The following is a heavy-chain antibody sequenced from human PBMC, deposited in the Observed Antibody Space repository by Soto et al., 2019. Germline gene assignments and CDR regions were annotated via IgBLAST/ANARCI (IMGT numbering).Heavy chain of an antibody. V-gene: IGHV4-30-4*01. D-gene: IGHD3-10*01. Sequence: SETLSLTCTVSGGSISSGDYYWSWIRQPPGKGLEWIGYIYYSGSTYYNPSLKSRVTISVDTSKNQFSLKLSSVTAADTAVYYCASLYGSGSYFLPPYHWFDPWGQGTQVTVSS. CDR1: GGSISSGDYY. CDR3: ASLYGSGSYFLPPYHWFDP. J-gene: IGHJ5*02. CDR2: IYYSGST.